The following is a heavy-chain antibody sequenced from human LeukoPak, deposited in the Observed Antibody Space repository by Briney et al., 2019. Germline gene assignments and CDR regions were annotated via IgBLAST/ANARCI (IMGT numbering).Heavy chain of an antibody. D-gene: IGHD2-21*02. Sequence: PGGSLRLSCAASGFTFSSYEMNWVRQAPGKGLEWVSYISSSGSTIYYADSVKGRFTISRDNSKNTLYLQMNSLRAEDTAVYYCASENMTVNAFDIWGQGTMVTVSS. J-gene: IGHJ3*02. CDR2: ISSSGSTI. CDR3: ASENMTVNAFDI. V-gene: IGHV3-48*03. CDR1: GFTFSSYE.